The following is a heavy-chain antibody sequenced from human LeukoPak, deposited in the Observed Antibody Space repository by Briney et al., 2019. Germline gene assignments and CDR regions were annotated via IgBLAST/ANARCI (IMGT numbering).Heavy chain of an antibody. CDR3: ARHKNYYGSEFDY. CDR1: GGSISSSSYY. V-gene: IGHV4-39*01. CDR2: IYYSGST. D-gene: IGHD3-10*01. Sequence: SETLSPTCTVSGGSISSSSYYWGWIRQPPGKGLEWIGSIYYSGSTYYNPSLKSRVTISVDTSKNQFSLKLSSVTAADTAVYYCARHKNYYGSEFDYWGQGTLVTVSS. J-gene: IGHJ4*02.